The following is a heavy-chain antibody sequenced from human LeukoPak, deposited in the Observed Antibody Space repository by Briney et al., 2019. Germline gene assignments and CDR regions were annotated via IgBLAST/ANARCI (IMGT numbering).Heavy chain of an antibody. J-gene: IGHJ4*02. CDR2: IYSSGRT. D-gene: IGHD2-15*01. CDR1: GVSIISTNSY. V-gene: IGHV4-39*07. CDR3: ARKREGPATGIDY. Sequence: SETLSLTCTVSGVSIISTNSYWGWIRQSPRTGLEWIGNIYSSGRTCYNPSLNSRVTISIDMSENQFSLKLTSVTAADTAVYYCARKREGPATGIDYWGQGTLVTVSS.